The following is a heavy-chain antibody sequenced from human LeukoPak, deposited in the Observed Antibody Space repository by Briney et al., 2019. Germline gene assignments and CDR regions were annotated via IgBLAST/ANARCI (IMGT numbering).Heavy chain of an antibody. J-gene: IGHJ6*02. D-gene: IGHD3-3*01. CDR3: AREEVDDFWRGPTPYYYYGMDV. Sequence: PGGSLRLSCAASGFTFSSYSMNWVRQAPGKGLEWVSYISSSSSTIYYADSVKGRFTISRDNAKNSLYLQMNSLRAEDTAVYYCAREEVDDFWRGPTPYYYYGMDVWGQGTTVTVSS. CDR2: ISSSSSTI. CDR1: GFTFSSYS. V-gene: IGHV3-48*01.